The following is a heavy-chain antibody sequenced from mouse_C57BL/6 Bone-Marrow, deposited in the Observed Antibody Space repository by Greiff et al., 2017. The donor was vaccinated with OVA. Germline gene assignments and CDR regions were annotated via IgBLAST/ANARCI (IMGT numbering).Heavy chain of an antibody. J-gene: IGHJ3*01. Sequence: QVQLQQSGAELARPGASVKLSCKASGYTFTSYGISWVKQRTGQGLEWIGEIYPRSGNTYYNEKFKGKATLTADKSSSTAYMELRSLTSEDSAVYFCAYYSNYRAWFAYWGQGTLVTVSA. CDR3: AYYSNYRAWFAY. CDR2: IYPRSGNT. V-gene: IGHV1-81*01. CDR1: GYTFTSYG. D-gene: IGHD2-5*01.